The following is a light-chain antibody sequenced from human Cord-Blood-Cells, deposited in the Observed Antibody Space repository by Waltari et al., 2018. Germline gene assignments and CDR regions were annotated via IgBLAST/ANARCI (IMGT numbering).Light chain of an antibody. CDR1: QSVLYSSDNKNV. J-gene: IGKJ5*01. CDR3: QQYYSTPIT. CDR2: WAS. V-gene: IGKV4-1*01. Sequence: DIVMTQSPDSLAVSLGARATINCKSSQSVLYSSDNKNVLACYQEKPGQPPKLLMYWASTRESAVPDRFSGSGSGTDFTLTISSLQAEDVAVYYCQQYYSTPITFGQGTRLEIK.